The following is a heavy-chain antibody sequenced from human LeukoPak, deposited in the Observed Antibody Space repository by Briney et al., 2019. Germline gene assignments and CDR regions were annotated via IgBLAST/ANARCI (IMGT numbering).Heavy chain of an antibody. D-gene: IGHD2-2*01. CDR2: INGGGDAT. Sequence: GGSLRLSCTASGSTISSHGMHWVRQAPGKGLEWVSAINGGGDATEYADSVKGRFTISRDNSKNTLYLQMNSLRPDDTAVYYCARCTASCYANAFDVWGQGTLLTVSS. V-gene: IGHV3-23*01. CDR1: GSTISSHG. J-gene: IGHJ3*01. CDR3: ARCTASCYANAFDV.